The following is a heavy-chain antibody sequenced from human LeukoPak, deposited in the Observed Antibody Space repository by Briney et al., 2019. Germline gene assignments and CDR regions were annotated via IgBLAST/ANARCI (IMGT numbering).Heavy chain of an antibody. CDR2: IYSGGGT. D-gene: IGHD6-19*01. CDR1: GFTVSNNY. Sequence: GSLRLSCAASGFTVSNNYMTWARQAPGKGLDWVSLIYSGGGTYYADSVKGRFTISRDNSNNTLYLQMNSLRAEDTAVYYCARATDTSGCCTFDNWGQGTLVTVSS. V-gene: IGHV3-53*01. J-gene: IGHJ4*02. CDR3: ARATDTSGCCTFDN.